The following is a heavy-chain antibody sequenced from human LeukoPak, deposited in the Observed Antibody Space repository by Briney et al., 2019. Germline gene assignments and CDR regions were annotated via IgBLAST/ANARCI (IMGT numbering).Heavy chain of an antibody. CDR1: GGSFSGYY. CDR2: INHSGST. Sequence: PSETLSLTCAVYGGSFSGYYWSWIRQPPGKGLEWIGEINHSGSTNYNPSLKSRVTISVDTSKNQFSLKLSSVTAADTAVYYCARGGHYYDSSGYYPHRPIRWFDPWGQGTLVTVSS. J-gene: IGHJ5*02. D-gene: IGHD3-22*01. CDR3: ARGGHYYDSSGYYPHRPIRWFDP. V-gene: IGHV4-34*01.